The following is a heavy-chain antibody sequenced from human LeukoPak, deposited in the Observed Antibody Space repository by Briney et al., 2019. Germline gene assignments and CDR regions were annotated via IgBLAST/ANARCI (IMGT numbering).Heavy chain of an antibody. V-gene: IGHV4-34*01. Sequence: SETLSLTCAVYGGPFSGYSWSWIRQPPGKGLEWIGEINHSGSTYYNPSLKSRVTILVDTSKKQFSLKLTSVTAADTAVFYCARHRRGGIGDFDPWGQGTLVTVSS. CDR1: GGPFSGYS. CDR2: INHSGST. J-gene: IGHJ5*02. CDR3: ARHRRGGIGDFDP. D-gene: IGHD3-16*01.